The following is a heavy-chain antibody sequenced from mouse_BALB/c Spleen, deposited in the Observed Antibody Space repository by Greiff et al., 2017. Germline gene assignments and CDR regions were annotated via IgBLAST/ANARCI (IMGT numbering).Heavy chain of an antibody. Sequence: EVMLVESGGGLVQPGGSLRLSCATSGFTFTDYYMSWVRQPPGKALEWLGFIRNKANGYTTEYSASVKGRFTISRDNSQSILYLQMNTLRAEDSATYYCARDKAGTYAMDYWGQGTSVTVSS. CDR2: IRNKANGYTT. CDR1: GFTFTDYY. CDR3: ARDKAGTYAMDY. D-gene: IGHD4-1*01. J-gene: IGHJ4*01. V-gene: IGHV7-3*02.